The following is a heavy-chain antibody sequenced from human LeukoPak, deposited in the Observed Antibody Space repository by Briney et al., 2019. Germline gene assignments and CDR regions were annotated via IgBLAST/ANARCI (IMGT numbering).Heavy chain of an antibody. CDR1: GGSISSSSYY. Sequence: SETLSLTCTVSGGSISSSSYYWDWIRQPPGKGLEWIGSIYYSGSTYYNPSLKSRVTISADTSKNQFSLKLSSVTAADTAVYYCARTYYYDSSGYAQEDFDYWGQGTLVTVSS. D-gene: IGHD3-22*01. CDR3: ARTYYYDSSGYAQEDFDY. V-gene: IGHV4-39*07. CDR2: IYYSGST. J-gene: IGHJ4*02.